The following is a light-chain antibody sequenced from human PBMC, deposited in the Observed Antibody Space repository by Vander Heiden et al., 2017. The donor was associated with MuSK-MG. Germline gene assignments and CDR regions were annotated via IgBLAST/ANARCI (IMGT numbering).Light chain of an antibody. CDR1: PILYNSNTKNY. V-gene: IGKV4-1*01. J-gene: IGKJ2*01. CDR2: WAS. CDR3: QQYYSLLRT. Sequence: IVLTQSPDSLAVSLGERATINCKSSPILYNSNTKNYLAWYQQKPGQPPKLLIYWASTRESGVPDRFSGSGSGTDFTLTITSLQAEDVAVYYCQQYYSLLRTFGQGTKLDIK.